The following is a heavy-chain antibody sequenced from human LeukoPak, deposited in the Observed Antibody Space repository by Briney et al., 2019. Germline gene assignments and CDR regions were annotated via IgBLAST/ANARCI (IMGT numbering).Heavy chain of an antibody. J-gene: IGHJ4*02. V-gene: IGHV4-59*01. CDR3: AGSGYSYGLRFDY. CDR1: GGSISSYY. Sequence: SETLSLACTVSGGSISSYYWSWIRQPPGKGLEWIGYIYYSGSTNYNPSLKSRVTISVDTSKNQFSLKLSSVTAADTAVYYCAGSGYSYGLRFDYWGQGTLVTVSS. D-gene: IGHD5-18*01. CDR2: IYYSGST.